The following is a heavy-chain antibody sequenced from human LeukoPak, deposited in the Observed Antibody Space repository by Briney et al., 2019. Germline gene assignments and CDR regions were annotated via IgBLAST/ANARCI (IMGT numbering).Heavy chain of an antibody. CDR1: GVSITHY. CDR2: FYYSGNT. D-gene: IGHD5-12*01. Sequence: SETLSLTCTVSGVSITHYWGWIRQPPGKGLEWIGSFYYSGNTYYNSSLESRVTISVDTSKNQFSLKLTSVTAADTAIYYCARQWDIVATWGRWFDPWGQGILVTVSS. CDR3: ARQWDIVATWGRWFDP. V-gene: IGHV4-39*01. J-gene: IGHJ5*02.